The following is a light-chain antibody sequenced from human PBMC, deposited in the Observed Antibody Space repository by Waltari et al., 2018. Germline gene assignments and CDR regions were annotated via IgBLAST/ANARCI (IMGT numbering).Light chain of an antibody. CDR2: GAS. CDR1: QSVAGSY. J-gene: IGKJ3*01. Sequence: EIVLTQSPGTLSLSPGERATLSCRASQSVAGSYLAWYQQKPVQAPRLLIYGASSRATGIPYRFSGSGSGTDFTLTISRLEPEDFAVYYCQQYGTSTSFTFGPGTKVDIK. V-gene: IGKV3-20*01. CDR3: QQYGTSTSFT.